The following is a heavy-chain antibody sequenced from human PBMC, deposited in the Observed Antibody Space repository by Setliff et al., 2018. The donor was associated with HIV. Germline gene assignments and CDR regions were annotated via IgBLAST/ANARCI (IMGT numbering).Heavy chain of an antibody. CDR3: AHRRGGDRGTNNWFDP. CDR2: IYWDDEK. CDR1: GFSFTTSGVA. D-gene: IGHD1-1*01. J-gene: IGHJ5*02. V-gene: IGHV2-5*05. Sequence: SGPMLVNPTQTLTLTCNFSGFSFTTSGVAVGWIRQPPGKALEWLALIYWDDEKRYVPSLQSRLSITKDPSENQVVLTMTNMDPVDTATYYCAHRRGGDRGTNNWFDPWGQGALVTVSS.